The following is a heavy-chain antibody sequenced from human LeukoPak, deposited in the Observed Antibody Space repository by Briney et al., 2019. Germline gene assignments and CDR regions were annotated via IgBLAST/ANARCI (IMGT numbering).Heavy chain of an antibody. J-gene: IGHJ4*02. CDR2: TWYDGSNQ. CDR1: GFTFSTYG. D-gene: IGHD6-19*01. Sequence: GGSLRLSCEASGFTFSTYGMHWVRPAPGKGLEWVAVTWYDGSNQYYADSVKGRFTISRDNSKNTMYLQMDSLRDEDTAVYYCAREIRDTGWYVDYWGQGTLVTVSS. CDR3: AREIRDTGWYVDY. V-gene: IGHV3-33*01.